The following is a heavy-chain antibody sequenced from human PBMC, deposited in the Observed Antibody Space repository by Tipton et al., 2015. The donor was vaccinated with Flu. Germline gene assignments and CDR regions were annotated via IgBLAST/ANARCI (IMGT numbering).Heavy chain of an antibody. Sequence: LRLSYAVYGGSFSGYYWSWIRQPPGKGLEWIGEINHSGSTNYNPSLKSRVTISVDTSKNQFSLKLSSVTAADTAVYYCARGGRTTVTPDYWGQGTLVTVSS. D-gene: IGHD4-11*01. CDR2: INHSGST. CDR3: ARGGRTTVTPDY. J-gene: IGHJ4*02. V-gene: IGHV4-34*01. CDR1: GGSFSGYY.